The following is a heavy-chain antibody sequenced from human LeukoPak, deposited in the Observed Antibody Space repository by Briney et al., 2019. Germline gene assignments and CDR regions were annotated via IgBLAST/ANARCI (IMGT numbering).Heavy chain of an antibody. CDR3: ARAGYYYGSGVNYYYYYYMDV. CDR1: GGTFSSYA. V-gene: IGHV1-69*13. CDR2: IIPIFGTA. D-gene: IGHD3-10*01. Sequence: ASVKVSCKASGGTFSSYAISWVRQAPGQGLEWMGGIIPIFGTANYAQKFQGRVTITADESTSTAYMELSSLRSEDTAVYYCARAGYYYGSGVNYYYYYYMDVWGKGTTVTVSS. J-gene: IGHJ6*03.